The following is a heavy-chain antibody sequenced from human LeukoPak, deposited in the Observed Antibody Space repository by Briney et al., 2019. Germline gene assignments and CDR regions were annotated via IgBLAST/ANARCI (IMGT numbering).Heavy chain of an antibody. Sequence: PSETLSLTCAVYGGSFSGYYWSWIRQPPGKWLEWIGEINHSGSTNYNPSLKSRVTISVDTSKNQFSLKLSSVTAADTAVYYCARGRGLETRFDYWGQGTLVTVSS. D-gene: IGHD1-1*01. CDR3: ARGRGLETRFDY. CDR2: INHSGST. V-gene: IGHV4-34*01. CDR1: GGSFSGYY. J-gene: IGHJ4*02.